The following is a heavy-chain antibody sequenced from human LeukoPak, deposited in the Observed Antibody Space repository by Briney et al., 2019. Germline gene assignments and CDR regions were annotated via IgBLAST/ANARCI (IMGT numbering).Heavy chain of an antibody. D-gene: IGHD2-21*02. CDR1: GFTFSSYW. Sequence: PGGSLRLSCAASGFTFSSYWMHWVRQAPGKGLLWVSRINSDGSSTSYADSVKGRFTISRDNAKNTLYLQMNSLRAEDTAVYYCSRDSLSSCGGDCYSGLDVWGQGTTVTVSS. V-gene: IGHV3-74*01. CDR3: SRDSLSSCGGDCYSGLDV. CDR2: INSDGSST. J-gene: IGHJ6*02.